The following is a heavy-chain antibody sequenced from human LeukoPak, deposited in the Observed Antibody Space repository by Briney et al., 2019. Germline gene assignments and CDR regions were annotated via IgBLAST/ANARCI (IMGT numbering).Heavy chain of an antibody. D-gene: IGHD3-16*01. V-gene: IGHV3-48*03. Sequence: GGSLRLSCAASGFAFSSFGLNWVRQGPGKGLQWVSFITSSGSTRYYADSVRGRFTISRDNAKNSLYLQMSSLRAEDTAVYYCARDLVSGAYTFDTWGQGTVATVS. CDR3: ARDLVSGAYTFDT. CDR2: ITSSGSTR. J-gene: IGHJ3*02. CDR1: GFAFSSFG.